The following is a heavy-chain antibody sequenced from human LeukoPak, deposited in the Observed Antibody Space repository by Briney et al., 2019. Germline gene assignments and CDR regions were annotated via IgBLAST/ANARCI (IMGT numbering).Heavy chain of an antibody. CDR3: ARETVACFDY. J-gene: IGHJ4*02. CDR1: GFTFSTYT. CDR2: ISYDGTKK. D-gene: IGHD4-23*01. V-gene: IGHV3-30*14. Sequence: GGSLRLSCATSGFTFSTYTMDWVRQAPGKGLEWVAVISYDGTKKYYTDSVKGRFTISRDNSKNTMYLQMNSLRTEDTAVYYCARETVACFDYWGQGTLVTVSS.